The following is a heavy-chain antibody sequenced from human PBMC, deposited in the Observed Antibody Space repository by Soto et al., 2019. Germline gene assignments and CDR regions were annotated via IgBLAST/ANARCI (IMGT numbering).Heavy chain of an antibody. CDR1: GGTFSSYT. J-gene: IGHJ3*02. D-gene: IGHD1-1*01. CDR2: IIPILGIA. CDR3: ARESYNGNDPPDAFDI. V-gene: IGHV1-69*08. Sequence: QVQLVQSGAEVKKPGSSVKVSCKASGGTFSSYTISWVRQAPGQGLEWMGRIIPILGIANYAQKFQGRVTITEDKSPSTGDMELCSLRSEDTAVYYCARESYNGNDPPDAFDIWGRGTMVTVSS.